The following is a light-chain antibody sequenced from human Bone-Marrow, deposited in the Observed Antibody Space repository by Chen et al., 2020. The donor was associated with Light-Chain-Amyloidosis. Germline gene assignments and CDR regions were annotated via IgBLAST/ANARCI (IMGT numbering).Light chain of an antibody. Sequence: NFMLTQPHSVSESPGKTVIISCTRSSGSIATNYGRWYQQRPGSSPTTVIYEDDQRPSGVPDRFSGSIDRSSNSASLTISGLKTEDVADYYCQSYQGSSQGVFGGGTKLTVL. CDR3: QSYQGSSQGV. CDR2: EDD. V-gene: IGLV6-57*01. J-gene: IGLJ3*02. CDR1: SGSIATNY.